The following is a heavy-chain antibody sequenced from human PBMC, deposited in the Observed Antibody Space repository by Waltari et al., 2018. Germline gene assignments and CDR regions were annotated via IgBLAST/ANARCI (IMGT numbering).Heavy chain of an antibody. CDR2: IYTSGST. CDR3: ARVPAAPPSWYFDL. V-gene: IGHV4-61*02. J-gene: IGHJ2*01. Sequence: QVQLLESGPGLVKPSQTLSLTCTVPGGSISSGSYYWSWIRQPAGKGLEWIGRIYTSGSTNYNPSLKSRVTISVDTSKNQFSLKLSSVTAADTAVYYCARVPAAPPSWYFDLWGRGTLVTVSS. CDR1: GGSISSGSYY. D-gene: IGHD2-2*01.